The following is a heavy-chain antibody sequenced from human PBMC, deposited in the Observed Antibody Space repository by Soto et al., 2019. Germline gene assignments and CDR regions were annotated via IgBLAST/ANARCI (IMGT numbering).Heavy chain of an antibody. D-gene: IGHD2-2*01. V-gene: IGHV4-59*01. J-gene: IGHJ5*02. CDR2: ISYSGNT. CDR1: GGSISVYY. CDR3: AGSYCSSTSCYSGYSPWFDP. Sequence: PSDTLSLTCTVSGGSISVYYWSWIRQPPGKGLEWIGYISYSGNTNYNPSLKSRVTISVDTSKNQFSLKLSSVTAADTAVYYCAGSYCSSTSCYSGYSPWFDPWGQGTLVTVSS.